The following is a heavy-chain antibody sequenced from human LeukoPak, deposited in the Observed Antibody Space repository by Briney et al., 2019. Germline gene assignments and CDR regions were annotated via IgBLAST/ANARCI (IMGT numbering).Heavy chain of an antibody. CDR1: GYSISSGYY. D-gene: IGHD3-22*01. CDR3: AREYYYDSSGYSNFNY. Sequence: PSETLSLTCTVSGYSISSGYYWGWIRQPPGKGLEWIGSIYHSGSTYYSPSLKSRVTISVDTSKNQFSLKLSSVTAADTAVYYCAREYYYDSSGYSNFNYWGQGTLVTVSS. V-gene: IGHV4-38-2*02. J-gene: IGHJ4*02. CDR2: IYHSGST.